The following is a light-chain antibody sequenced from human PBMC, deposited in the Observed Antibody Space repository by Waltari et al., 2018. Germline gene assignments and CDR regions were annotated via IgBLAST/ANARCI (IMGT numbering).Light chain of an antibody. CDR1: DSNIGTNF. Sequence: QSLLTQPPSVSAAPGQKVTISCSGSDSNIGTNFVSWYQQVPGSAPKLLIFEDENRPAGIPPRFSGSKSATSATLAIPGLQPGDEADFYCGTWDTSLSPHVIFGGGTRLTVL. V-gene: IGLV1-51*02. J-gene: IGLJ2*01. CDR2: EDE. CDR3: GTWDTSLSPHVI.